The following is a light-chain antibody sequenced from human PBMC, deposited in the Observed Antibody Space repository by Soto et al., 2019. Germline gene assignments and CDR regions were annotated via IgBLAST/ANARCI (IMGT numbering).Light chain of an antibody. Sequence: DIQMTQSPSSLSASVGDRVTITCRASQGISNYLAWYQQKPGKVHKLLIYAATTLQSGVPSRFSGSGSGTDFTLTSSRLQPEDVANYYCQQYNSARTLGQGTKVEIK. CDR1: QGISNY. CDR3: QQYNSART. CDR2: AAT. V-gene: IGKV1-27*01. J-gene: IGKJ1*01.